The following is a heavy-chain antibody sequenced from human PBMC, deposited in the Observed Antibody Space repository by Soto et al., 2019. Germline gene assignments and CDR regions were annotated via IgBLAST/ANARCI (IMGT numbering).Heavy chain of an antibody. V-gene: IGHV1-69*13. D-gene: IGHD3-10*01. CDR1: GGTFSSYA. Sequence: ASVKVSCKASGGTFSSYAISWVRQAPGQGLEWMGGIIPIFGTANYAQKFQGRVTITADESTSTAYMELSSLRPEDTAVYCCARIRGVGLHHSYCGQGTLVTGSA. J-gene: IGHJ4*02. CDR3: ARIRGVGLHHSY. CDR2: IIPIFGTA.